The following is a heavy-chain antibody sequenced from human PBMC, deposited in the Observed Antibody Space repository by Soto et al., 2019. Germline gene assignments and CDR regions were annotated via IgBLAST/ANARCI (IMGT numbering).Heavy chain of an antibody. J-gene: IGHJ4*01. D-gene: IGHD3-9*01. CDR3: PRGRVWLIHY. CDR1: GFTFSSYA. CDR2: ISGSGGST. V-gene: IGHV3-23*01. Sequence: GGSLRLSCAASGFTFSSYAMRWVRQAPGKGLEWVSAISGSGGSTYYADSVKGRFTISRDNSKNSLYLQMNDLRAEDTAVYYCPRGRVWLIHYWGRDTMVTVYS.